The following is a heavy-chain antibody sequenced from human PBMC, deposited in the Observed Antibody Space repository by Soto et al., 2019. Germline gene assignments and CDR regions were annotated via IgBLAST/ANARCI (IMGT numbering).Heavy chain of an antibody. V-gene: IGHV3-21*06. Sequence: GGSLRLSCAASGFTFTRYSMNWVRQAPGKGLEWVSSISSTTNYIYYGDSMKGRFAISRDNAKNSLYLEMNSLRAEDTAVYYCARESEDLTSSFDYWGQGTLVTVSS. CDR2: ISSTTNYI. J-gene: IGHJ4*02. CDR3: ARESEDLTSSFDY. CDR1: GFTFTRYS.